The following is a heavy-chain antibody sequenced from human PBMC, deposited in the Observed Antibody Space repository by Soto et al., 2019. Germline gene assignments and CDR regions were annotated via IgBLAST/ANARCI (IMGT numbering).Heavy chain of an antibody. V-gene: IGHV3-21*01. CDR3: ARDLGFCGGDCHPTRLPYYFDY. D-gene: IGHD2-21*02. CDR2: ISSSSSYI. J-gene: IGHJ4*02. CDR1: GFTFSSYS. Sequence: GSLRLSCAASGFTFSSYSMNWVRQAPGKGLEWVSSISSSSSYIYYADSVKGRFTISRDNAKNSLYLQMNSLRSEDTAVYYCARDLGFCGGDCHPTRLPYYFDYWGQGTLVTVSS.